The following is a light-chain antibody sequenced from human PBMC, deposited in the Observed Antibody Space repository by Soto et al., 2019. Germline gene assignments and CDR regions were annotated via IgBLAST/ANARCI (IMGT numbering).Light chain of an antibody. CDR3: QQYNSFSWT. Sequence: DIQLTQSPSTLSASVGDSATITCRASPSITLWLAWYQQKPGKAPKLLIYDASSLEGGVPSRFSGSGSGTEYTLTISGLQPDDFATCYCQQYNSFSWTFGQGTKVDIK. CDR2: DAS. V-gene: IGKV1-5*01. CDR1: PSITLW. J-gene: IGKJ1*01.